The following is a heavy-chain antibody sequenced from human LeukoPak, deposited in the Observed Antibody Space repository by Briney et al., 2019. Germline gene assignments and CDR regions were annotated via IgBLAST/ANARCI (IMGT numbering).Heavy chain of an antibody. J-gene: IGHJ4*02. CDR1: GFTVSSNY. CDR3: ARVTYGDYLDY. Sequence: GGSLRLSCAASGFTVSSNYMSWVRQAPGKGLEWVSVIYSGNSTYYADSVKGRFTISRDNAKNSLYLQMNSLRAEDTAVYYCARVTYGDYLDYWGQGTLVTVPS. CDR2: IYSGNST. D-gene: IGHD4-17*01. V-gene: IGHV3-53*01.